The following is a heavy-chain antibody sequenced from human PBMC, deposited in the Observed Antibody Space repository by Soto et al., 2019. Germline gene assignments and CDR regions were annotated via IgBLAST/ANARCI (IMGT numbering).Heavy chain of an antibody. CDR1: GYTFTSYD. J-gene: IGHJ6*03. V-gene: IGHV1-8*01. D-gene: IGHD6-19*01. Sequence: ASVKVSCKASGYTFTSYDINWVRQATGQGLEWMGWMNPNSGNTGYAQKFQGRVTMTRNTSISTAYMELSSLRSEDTAVYYCATSAVAGGYYYYYMDVWGKGTTVTVSS. CDR2: MNPNSGNT. CDR3: ATSAVAGGYYYYYMDV.